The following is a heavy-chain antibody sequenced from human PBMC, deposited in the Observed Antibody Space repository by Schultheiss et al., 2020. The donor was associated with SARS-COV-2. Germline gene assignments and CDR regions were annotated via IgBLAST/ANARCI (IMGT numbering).Heavy chain of an antibody. CDR3: ARRIVVVPAAMGLGAFDI. Sequence: SETLSLTCTVSGGSISSYYWSWIRQPPGKGLEWIGYIYYSGSTNYNPSLKSRVTISVDTSKNQFSLKLSSVTAADTAVYYCARRIVVVPAAMGLGAFDIWGQGTMVTVSS. CDR2: IYYSGST. CDR1: GGSISSYY. D-gene: IGHD2-2*01. V-gene: IGHV4-59*08. J-gene: IGHJ3*02.